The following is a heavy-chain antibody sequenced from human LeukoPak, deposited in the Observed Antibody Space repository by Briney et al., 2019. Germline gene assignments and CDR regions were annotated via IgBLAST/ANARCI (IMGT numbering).Heavy chain of an antibody. Sequence: PGGSLRLSCAASGFTFSSYGMHWVRQAPGKGLEWVAVIWYDGSNKYYADSVKGRFTISRDNSKNTLYLQMNSLRAEDTAVYYCAKDKNDYGDYYYMDVWGKGTTVTVSS. CDR1: GFTFSSYG. CDR2: IWYDGSNK. D-gene: IGHD4-17*01. CDR3: AKDKNDYGDYYYMDV. V-gene: IGHV3-33*06. J-gene: IGHJ6*03.